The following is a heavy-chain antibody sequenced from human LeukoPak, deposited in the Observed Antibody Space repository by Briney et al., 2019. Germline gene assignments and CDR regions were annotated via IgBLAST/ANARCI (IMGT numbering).Heavy chain of an antibody. CDR2: IRYDGSNK. V-gene: IGHV3-30*02. D-gene: IGHD3-22*01. Sequence: GGSLRLSCAASGFTFSSYGMHWVRQAPGKGLEWVAFIRYDGSNKYYADSVKGRFTISRDNSKNTLYLQMNSLRAEDTAVYYCAKDVNYYDSSGLDYWGQGTLVTVSS. CDR3: AKDVNYYDSSGLDY. J-gene: IGHJ4*02. CDR1: GFTFSSYG.